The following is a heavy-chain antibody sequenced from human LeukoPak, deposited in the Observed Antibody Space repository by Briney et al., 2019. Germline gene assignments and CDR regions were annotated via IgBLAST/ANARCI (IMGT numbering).Heavy chain of an antibody. D-gene: IGHD6-19*01. CDR2: IWYDGSNK. CDR3: ASNSRSGGDSWDYFDY. CDR1: GFTFSSYG. J-gene: IGHJ4*02. Sequence: PGRSLRLSCAASGFTFSSYGMHWVRQAPGKGLEWVAVIWYDGSNKYYADSVKVRFTISRDNSKNTLYLQMNTLRAEDTAVYYCASNSRSGGDSWDYFDYWGQGTLVTVSS. V-gene: IGHV3-33*01.